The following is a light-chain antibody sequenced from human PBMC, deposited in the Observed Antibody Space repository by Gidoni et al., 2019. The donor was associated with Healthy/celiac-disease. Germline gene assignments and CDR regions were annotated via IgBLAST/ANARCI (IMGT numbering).Light chain of an antibody. V-gene: IGKV3-15*01. CDR3: QQYNTWPMYI. CDR1: QLVSSN. Sequence: EVVMTQCLAALSVSRGERDTLSCRTSQLVSSNLACYQQKPGQAPRLLIYGASTRATGIQSGFSCSASGTEFTLTIRSLQSESFAVYSCQQYNTWPMYIFGPETKLEIK. CDR2: GAS. J-gene: IGKJ2*01.